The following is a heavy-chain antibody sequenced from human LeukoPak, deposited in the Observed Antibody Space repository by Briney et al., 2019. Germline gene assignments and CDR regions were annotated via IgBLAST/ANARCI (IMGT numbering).Heavy chain of an antibody. CDR3: VPSNNYYYFDY. D-gene: IGHD1-1*01. CDR2: INPNNGAT. V-gene: IGHV1-2*02. Sequence: GASVKVSCKTSGYTFTGYYMHWVRQAPGQGLEWMGWINPNNGATKYARNFQCRVTMTRDTSISTAYMGLSSLRSDDTAVYYCVPSNNYYYFDYWGQGTLVTVSS. CDR1: GYTFTGYY. J-gene: IGHJ4*02.